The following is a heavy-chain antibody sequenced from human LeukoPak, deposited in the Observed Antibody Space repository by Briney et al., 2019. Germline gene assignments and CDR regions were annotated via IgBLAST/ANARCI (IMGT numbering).Heavy chain of an antibody. CDR1: GGSFSGYY. CDR3: ARAYYYDSSGYPTHAFDI. D-gene: IGHD3-22*01. Sequence: SETLSLTCAVYGGSFSGYYWSWIRQPPGKGLEWIGEINHSGSTNYNPSLKSLVTISVDTSKNQFSLKLSSVTAAETAVYYCARAYYYDSSGYPTHAFDIWGQGTMVTVSS. V-gene: IGHV4-34*01. CDR2: INHSGST. J-gene: IGHJ3*02.